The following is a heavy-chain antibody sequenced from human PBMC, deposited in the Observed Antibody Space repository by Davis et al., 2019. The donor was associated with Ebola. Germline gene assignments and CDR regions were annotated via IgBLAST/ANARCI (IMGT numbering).Heavy chain of an antibody. Sequence: ASVKVSCKTSGYTFTAHYLHWVRQAPGQGLEWMGIIHPSGGRTTYAQKFQGRVTMTRDTSTSTDYMELSSLRSEDTAVYYCARDFAEHWTLDYWGQGTLVTVSS. V-gene: IGHV1-46*01. D-gene: IGHD1-1*01. J-gene: IGHJ4*02. CDR2: IHPSGGRT. CDR3: ARDFAEHWTLDY. CDR1: GYTFTAHY.